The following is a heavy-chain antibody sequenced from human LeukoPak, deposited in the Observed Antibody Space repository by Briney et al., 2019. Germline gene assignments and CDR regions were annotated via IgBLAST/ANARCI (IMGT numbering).Heavy chain of an antibody. D-gene: IGHD2-15*01. J-gene: IGHJ3*02. V-gene: IGHV1-18*01. CDR3: AREGIYCSGGSCRDAFDI. CDR1: GYTFTSYG. CDR2: ISAYNGNT. Sequence: ASVKVSCKASGYTFTSYGISWVRQAPGQGLESMGWISAYNGNTNYAQKLQGRVTMTTDTSTSTAYMELRSLRSDDTAVYYCAREGIYCSGGSCRDAFDIWGQGTMVTVSS.